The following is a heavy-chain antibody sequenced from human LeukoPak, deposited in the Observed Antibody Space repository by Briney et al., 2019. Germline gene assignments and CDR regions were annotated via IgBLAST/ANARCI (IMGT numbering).Heavy chain of an antibody. CDR1: GYTLTELS. CDR3: ATSIGASGIPFDY. V-gene: IGHV1-24*01. CDR2: FDPEDGET. J-gene: IGHJ4*02. D-gene: IGHD6-13*01. Sequence: ASVKISCKVSGYTLTELSMNWVRQAPGKGLEWMGGFDPEDGETIYAQKFQGRVTMTEDTSTDTAYMELSSLRSEDTAVYYCATSIGASGIPFDYWGQGILVTVSS.